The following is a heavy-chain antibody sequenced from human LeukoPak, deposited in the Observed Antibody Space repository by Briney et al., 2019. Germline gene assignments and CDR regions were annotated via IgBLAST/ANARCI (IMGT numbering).Heavy chain of an antibody. CDR3: ARDGGIGIDY. D-gene: IGHD2-15*01. V-gene: IGHV3-33*01. J-gene: IGHJ4*02. Sequence: QTGGSLRLSCAASGFTFSSYGMHWVRQAPGKGLEWVAVIWYDGSKKYHADSVKGRFTISRDISKNTLYLQMNSLRDEDTAVYYCARDGGIGIDYWGQGTLVTVSS. CDR2: IWYDGSKK. CDR1: GFTFSSYG.